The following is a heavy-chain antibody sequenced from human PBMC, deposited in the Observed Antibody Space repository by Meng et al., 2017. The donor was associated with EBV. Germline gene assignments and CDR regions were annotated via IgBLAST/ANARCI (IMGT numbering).Heavy chain of an antibody. Sequence: EVQLVESGGGLVQPGGSLRLSCAASEFTFSTYWMHWVRQGPGKGLVWVSRINSDGSSTSYADSVKGRFSISRDNAKNTLYLQMNSLTVDDTAIYYRVRGYGGSYLGGDHWGQGTLVTVSS. J-gene: IGHJ5*02. V-gene: IGHV3-74*01. CDR2: INSDGSST. CDR1: EFTFSTYW. D-gene: IGHD1-26*01. CDR3: VRGYGGSYLGGDH.